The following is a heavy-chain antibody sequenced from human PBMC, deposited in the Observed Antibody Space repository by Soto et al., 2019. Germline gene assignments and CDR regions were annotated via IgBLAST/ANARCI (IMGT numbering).Heavy chain of an antibody. CDR3: ARGFSSGRQNSFDP. CDR1: GYTFTSYA. Sequence: ASVKVSCKASGYTFTSYAMHWVRQAPGQRLEWMGWINAGNGNTKYSQKFQGRVTITRDTSASTAYMELSSLRSEDTAVNYCARGFSSGRQNSFDPWGQGTLVTVSS. V-gene: IGHV1-3*01. J-gene: IGHJ5*02. CDR2: INAGNGNT. D-gene: IGHD6-19*01.